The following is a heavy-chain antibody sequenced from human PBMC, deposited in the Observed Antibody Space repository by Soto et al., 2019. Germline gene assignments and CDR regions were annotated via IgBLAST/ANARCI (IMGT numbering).Heavy chain of an antibody. CDR2: ISWDGGST. D-gene: IGHD5-18*01. J-gene: IGHJ6*02. CDR3: AKGCGYSYGVLGRSDYYYGMDV. Sequence: GGSLRLSCAASGFTFDDYTMHWVRQAPGKGLEWVSLISWDGGSTYYADSVKGRFTISRDNSKNSLYLQMNSLRTEDTALYYCAKGCGYSYGVLGRSDYYYGMDVWGQGTTVTVSS. V-gene: IGHV3-43*01. CDR1: GFTFDDYT.